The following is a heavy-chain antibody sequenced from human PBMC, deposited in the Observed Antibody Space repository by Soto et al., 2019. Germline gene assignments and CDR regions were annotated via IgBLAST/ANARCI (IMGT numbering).Heavy chain of an antibody. Sequence: SETLSLTCAVYGGSFSGYYWSWIRQPPGKGLEWIGEINHSGSTNYNPSLKSRVTISVDTSKNQFSLKLSSVTAADTAVYYCARGDYGGNFYYWGQGTLVTVPQ. D-gene: IGHD2-15*01. J-gene: IGHJ4*02. V-gene: IGHV4-34*01. CDR3: ARGDYGGNFYY. CDR2: INHSGST. CDR1: GGSFSGYY.